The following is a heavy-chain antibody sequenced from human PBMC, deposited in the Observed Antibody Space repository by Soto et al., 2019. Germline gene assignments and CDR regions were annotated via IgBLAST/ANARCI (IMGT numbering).Heavy chain of an antibody. Sequence: SETLSLTCTVSGGSISSSSYYWGWIRQPPGKGLEWIGSIYYSGSTYYNPSLKSRVTISVDTSKNQFSLKLSSVTAADTAVYYCARRLPVAAIDYWGQGTLVTVSS. CDR1: GGSISSSSYY. CDR3: ARRLPVAAIDY. J-gene: IGHJ4*02. D-gene: IGHD6-19*01. V-gene: IGHV4-39*01. CDR2: IYYSGST.